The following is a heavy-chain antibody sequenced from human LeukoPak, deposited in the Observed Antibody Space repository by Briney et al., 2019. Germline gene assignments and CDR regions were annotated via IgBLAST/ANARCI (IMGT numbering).Heavy chain of an antibody. J-gene: IGHJ6*03. CDR3: ARDRGGSTSPYYYMDV. CDR2: IYSGGIT. V-gene: IGHV3-53*01. D-gene: IGHD2-2*01. Sequence: GGSLRLSCAASGFTVSSNYMSWVRQAPQKGLEWVSVIYSGGITYYAASVNGRFTISRDKSKNTLYLQMNSLRGEDTAVYYCARDRGGSTSPYYYMDVWGKGTTVTVSS. CDR1: GFTVSSNY.